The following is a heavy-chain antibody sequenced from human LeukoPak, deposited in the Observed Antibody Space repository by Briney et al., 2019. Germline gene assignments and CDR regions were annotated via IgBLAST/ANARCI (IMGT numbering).Heavy chain of an antibody. CDR2: SRNKANRYST. D-gene: IGHD1-14*01. CDR1: GFTFSDRY. CDR3: ARGYNGFDQ. Sequence: PGGSLRLSCAASGFTFSDRYMDWVRQAPGKGLEWVGRSRNKANRYSTEYAASVKGRFTISRDESQNSLHLQMISLKTDDTAVYYCARGYNGFDQWGQGTLVTVSS. V-gene: IGHV3-72*01. J-gene: IGHJ4*02.